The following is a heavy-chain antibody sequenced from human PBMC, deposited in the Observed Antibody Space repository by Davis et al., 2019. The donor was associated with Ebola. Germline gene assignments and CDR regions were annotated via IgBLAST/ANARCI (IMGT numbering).Heavy chain of an antibody. J-gene: IGHJ4*02. V-gene: IGHV3-74*01. D-gene: IGHD3-10*01. CDR1: GFTFSSYW. CDR3: ARALWYYSGDYFDY. CDR2: ISSDGSST. Sequence: GESLKISCAASGFTFSSYWLHWVRQAPGKGLVWVSRISSDGSSTSYADSVKGRFTVSRDNAKNTLYLQMDSLRAEDTAVYYCARALWYYSGDYFDYWGQGTLVTVSS.